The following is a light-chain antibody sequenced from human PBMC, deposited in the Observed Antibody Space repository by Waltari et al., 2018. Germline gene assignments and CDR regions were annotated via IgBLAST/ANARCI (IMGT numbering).Light chain of an antibody. V-gene: IGLV7-46*01. CDR3: LLYYSGVRV. CDR2: DTN. J-gene: IGLJ3*02. CDR1: PGAVTSGHY. Sequence: QAVVTQEPSLTVSPGGTVTPTCGSSPGAVTSGHYPYWFQQKPGQAPWTLIYDTNKKHSWTPARFSGSLLGGEAALTLSGARPEDEAEYFCLLYYSGVRVFGGGTKLTVL.